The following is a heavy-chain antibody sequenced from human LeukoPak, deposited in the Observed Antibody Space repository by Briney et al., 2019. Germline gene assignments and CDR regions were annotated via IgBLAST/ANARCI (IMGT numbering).Heavy chain of an antibody. Sequence: PSETLSLTCVVSGGAMSSSYWSWIRQPPGKGLEWIGYIHYSGSTNHNPSLKSRVTISIDTSKNQISLRLTSVTAADTAVYYCAGYGNYWDWYFDLWGRGTLVTVSS. D-gene: IGHD4-11*01. V-gene: IGHV4-59*01. CDR3: AGYGNYWDWYFDL. J-gene: IGHJ2*01. CDR1: GGAMSSSY. CDR2: IHYSGST.